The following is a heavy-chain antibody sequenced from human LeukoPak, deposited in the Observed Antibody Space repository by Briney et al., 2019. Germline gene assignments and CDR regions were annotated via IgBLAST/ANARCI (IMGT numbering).Heavy chain of an antibody. V-gene: IGHV4-39*01. D-gene: IGHD6-19*01. J-gene: IGHJ4*02. Sequence: SETLSLTCTVSGGSISSSSYYWGWIRQPPGKGLEWIGSIYYSGSTYYNPSLKSRVTIPVDTSKNQFSLKLSSVTAADTAVYYCARRRGWSVDYWGQGTLVTVSS. CDR3: ARRRGWSVDY. CDR2: IYYSGST. CDR1: GGSISSSSYY.